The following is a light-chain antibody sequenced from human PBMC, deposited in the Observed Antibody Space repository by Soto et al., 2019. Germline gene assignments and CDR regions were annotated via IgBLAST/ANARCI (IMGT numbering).Light chain of an antibody. CDR3: AAWDDSLNGYV. J-gene: IGLJ1*01. CDR2: RNN. Sequence: QSVLTQPPSASGTPGQGVTISCSGSTSNIGSNYVYWYQQLPGTAPKLLIYRNNQRPSGVPDRFSGSKSGTSGSLAISGLLSEDEADYYCAAWDDSLNGYVFGTGTKVTVL. CDR1: TSNIGSNY. V-gene: IGLV1-47*01.